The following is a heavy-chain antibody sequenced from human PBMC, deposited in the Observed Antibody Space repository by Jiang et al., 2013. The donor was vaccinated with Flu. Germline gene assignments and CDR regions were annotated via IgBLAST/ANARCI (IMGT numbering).Heavy chain of an antibody. J-gene: IGHJ4*02. CDR1: YG. CDR3: ARDRGAYSSGWYGAGDY. Sequence: YGISWVRQAPGQGLEWMGWISAYNGNTNYAQKLQGRVTMTTDTSTSTAYMELRSLRSDDTAVYYCARDRGAYSSGWYGAGDYWGQGTLVTVSS. V-gene: IGHV1-18*01. D-gene: IGHD6-19*01. CDR2: ISAYNGNT.